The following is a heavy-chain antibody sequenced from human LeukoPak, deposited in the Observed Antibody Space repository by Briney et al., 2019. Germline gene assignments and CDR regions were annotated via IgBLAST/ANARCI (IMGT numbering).Heavy chain of an antibody. J-gene: IGHJ5*02. CDR2: IYYSGST. Sequence: SETLSLTCTVSGGSISSSSYYWGWIRQPPGKGLEWIGSIYYSGSTYYNPSLKSRVTISVDTSKNQFSLKLSFVTAADTAVYYCARDRGNWFDPWGQGTLVTVSS. CDR1: GGSISSSSYY. V-gene: IGHV4-39*07. D-gene: IGHD5-12*01. CDR3: ARDRGNWFDP.